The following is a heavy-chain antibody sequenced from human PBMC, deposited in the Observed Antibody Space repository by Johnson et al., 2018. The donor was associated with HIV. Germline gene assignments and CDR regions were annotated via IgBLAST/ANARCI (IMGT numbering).Heavy chain of an antibody. CDR1: GFTFNRHG. CDR2: ISNDGSNK. J-gene: IGHJ3*02. Sequence: QVYLVESGGGLVQPGGSLRLSCAASGFTFNRHGMHWVRQAPGKGLEWVAAISNDGSNKYYADSVKGRFTISRDNSKNTLSLQMNSLRVDDTAVYYVRVVGDALDIWGQGTIVTVSS. CDR3: RVVGDALDI. D-gene: IGHD2-15*01. V-gene: IGHV3-30*03.